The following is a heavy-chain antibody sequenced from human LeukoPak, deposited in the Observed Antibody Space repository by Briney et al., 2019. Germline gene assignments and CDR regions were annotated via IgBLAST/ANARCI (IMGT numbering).Heavy chain of an antibody. CDR2: IYYSGST. D-gene: IGHD5-24*01. V-gene: IGHV4-39*07. CDR1: GGSISSSSYY. CDR3: ARKHGERWLQPEGYYFDY. Sequence: PSETLSLTCTVSGGSISSSSYYWGWIRQPPGKGLEWIGSIYYSGSTYYNPSLKSRVTISVDTSKNQFSLKLSSVTAADTAVYYCARKHGERWLQPEGYYFDYWGQGTLVTVSS. J-gene: IGHJ4*02.